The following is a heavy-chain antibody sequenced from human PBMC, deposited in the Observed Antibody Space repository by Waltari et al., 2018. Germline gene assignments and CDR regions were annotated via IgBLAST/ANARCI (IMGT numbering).Heavy chain of an antibody. CDR1: GDTVTGYY. Sequence: QVQLVPSGAEVKKPGASVQVSCTASGDTVTGYYMPWLRQAPGQGLEWMGWINPNSGGTNYAQKFQGRVTMTRDTSISTAYMELSRLRSDDTAVYYCAREGWASWFDPWGQGTLVTVSS. CDR3: AREGWASWFDP. V-gene: IGHV1-2*02. D-gene: IGHD2-15*01. J-gene: IGHJ5*02. CDR2: INPNSGGT.